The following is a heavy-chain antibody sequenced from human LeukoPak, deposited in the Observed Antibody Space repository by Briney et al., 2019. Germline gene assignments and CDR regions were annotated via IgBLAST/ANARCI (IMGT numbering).Heavy chain of an antibody. CDR1: GFSFSTSW. J-gene: IGHJ4*02. CDR3: ARVLDSSSSRYQAFPY. CDR2: IKRDGSET. V-gene: IGHV3-7*01. Sequence: GGSLRLSCGASGFSFSTSWMSWVRQAPGKGLEWVANIKRDGSETYYVDSVKGRFTISRENTKNLLFLQMDSLRDEDTAVYYCARVLDSSSSRYQAFPYWGQGTLVTVSS. D-gene: IGHD2-15*01.